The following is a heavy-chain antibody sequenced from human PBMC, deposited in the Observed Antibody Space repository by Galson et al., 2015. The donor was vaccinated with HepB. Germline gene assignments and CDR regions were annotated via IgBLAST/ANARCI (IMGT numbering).Heavy chain of an antibody. CDR2: ISSSSSYI. CDR1: GFTFSSYS. J-gene: IGHJ4*02. Sequence: SLRLSCAASGFTFSSYSMNWVRQAPGKGLEWVSSISSSSSYIYYADSVKGRFTISRDNAKNSLYLQMNSLRAEDTAVYYCARDHRIAVAGTGFDYWGQGTLVTVSS. V-gene: IGHV3-21*01. D-gene: IGHD6-19*01. CDR3: ARDHRIAVAGTGFDY.